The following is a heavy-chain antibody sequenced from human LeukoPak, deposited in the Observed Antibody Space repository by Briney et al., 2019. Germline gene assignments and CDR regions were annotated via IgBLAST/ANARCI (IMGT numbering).Heavy chain of an antibody. J-gene: IGHJ6*02. CDR1: GFTFSSYG. CDR3: AREFARIAAAGTPPYYYGMDV. V-gene: IGHV3-33*01. D-gene: IGHD6-13*01. CDR2: IWYDGSNK. Sequence: GGSLRLSCAASGFTFSSYGMHWVRQAPGKGLEWVAVIWYDGSNKYYADSVKGRFTISRDNSKNTLYLQMNSLRAEDTAVYYCAREFARIAAAGTPPYYYGMDVWGQGTTVTVSS.